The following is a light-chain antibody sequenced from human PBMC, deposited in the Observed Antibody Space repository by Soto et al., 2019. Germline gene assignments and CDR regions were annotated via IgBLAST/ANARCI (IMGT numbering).Light chain of an antibody. V-gene: IGKV3-15*01. CDR2: GAS. Sequence: EIVMTQSPATLSVSPGERATLSCRASQSVSSKLAWYQQKPGQAPRLLVYGASTRATGVPDRFSGSGSGTEFTLTISSLQSEDFAVYYCQQYKNWLRSFGQGTK. CDR3: QQYKNWLRS. J-gene: IGKJ1*01. CDR1: QSVSSK.